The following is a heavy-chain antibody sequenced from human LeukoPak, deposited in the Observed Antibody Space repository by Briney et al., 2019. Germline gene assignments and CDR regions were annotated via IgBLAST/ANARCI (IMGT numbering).Heavy chain of an antibody. CDR3: ARDGVLFGESVYYFDY. J-gene: IGHJ4*02. Sequence: GGSLRLSCAASGFTFSSYSIAWVRQAPGKGLEWVSSISFSNKYIYYGDSVKGRFTISRDNAKNSVYLQMNSLRVEDTAVYYCARDGVLFGESVYYFDYWGQGALVTVSS. CDR1: GFTFSSYS. CDR2: ISFSNKYI. V-gene: IGHV3-21*01. D-gene: IGHD3-10*02.